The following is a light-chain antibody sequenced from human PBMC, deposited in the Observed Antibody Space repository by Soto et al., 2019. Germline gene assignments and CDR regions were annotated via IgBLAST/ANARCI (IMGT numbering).Light chain of an antibody. V-gene: IGLV1-40*01. J-gene: IGLJ1*01. CDR2: SNS. Sequence: QSVLTQPPSVSGAPGQRVTISCTGSSSNIGAGYDVHWYQQLPGTAPKLLIYSNSNRPSGVPDRFSGSKSGSSASLAITGLQDEDEADYYCQSYDSSLSSYVFGSRTKVTVL. CDR1: SSNIGAGYD. CDR3: QSYDSSLSSYV.